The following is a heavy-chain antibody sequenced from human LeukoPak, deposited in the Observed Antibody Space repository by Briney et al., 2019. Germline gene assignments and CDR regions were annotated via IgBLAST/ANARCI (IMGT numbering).Heavy chain of an antibody. CDR2: ISGSGGST. V-gene: IGHV3-23*01. J-gene: IGHJ4*02. D-gene: IGHD3-22*01. CDR1: GFTFSSYA. CDR3: AKDRNYYDSSGYNDY. Sequence: PGGSLRLSCAASGFTFSSYAMSWVRQAPGKGLEWVSAISGSGGSTYYADSVKGRFTISRDNSKNTLYLQMNSLRAEDTAVYYWAKDRNYYDSSGYNDYWGQGTLVTVSS.